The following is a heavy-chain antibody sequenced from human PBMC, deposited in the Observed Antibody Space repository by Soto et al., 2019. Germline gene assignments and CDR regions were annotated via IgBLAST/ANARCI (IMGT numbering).Heavy chain of an antibody. CDR1: GYTFTSYG. CDR2: IIAYFGNT. D-gene: IGHD6-19*01. Sequence: ASVKVSCEASGYTFTSYGISWVRQAPGQGLEWMGWIIAYFGNTNYAQKFQGRVTITADKSTSTAYMELSSLRSEDTAVYYCARGAGIAVAGTRFDPWGQGTLVTVSS. V-gene: IGHV1-18*01. CDR3: ARGAGIAVAGTRFDP. J-gene: IGHJ5*02.